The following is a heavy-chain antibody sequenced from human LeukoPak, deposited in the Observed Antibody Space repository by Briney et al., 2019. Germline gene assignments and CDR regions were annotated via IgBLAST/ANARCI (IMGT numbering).Heavy chain of an antibody. CDR2: ISGSGGST. Sequence: GGSLRLSGAASGFTFSSYAMSWVRQAPGKGLEWVSAISGSGGSTYYADSVKGRFTISRDNSKNTLYLQMNSLRAEDTAVYYCAKDDYSGYDQTFDYWGQGTLVTVSS. J-gene: IGHJ4*02. D-gene: IGHD5-12*01. CDR1: GFTFSSYA. V-gene: IGHV3-23*01. CDR3: AKDDYSGYDQTFDY.